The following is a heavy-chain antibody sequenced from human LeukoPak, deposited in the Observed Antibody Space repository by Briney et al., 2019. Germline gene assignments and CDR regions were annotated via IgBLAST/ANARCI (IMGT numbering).Heavy chain of an antibody. Sequence: SETLSLTCTVSGGSIKSPTSYWSWIRQPPGKGLEWIGNIYYIGTTSYNSSLSGRVTIAVDTSKSQFSLEMASVTPGDTALYYCARNTTSSPWFDPWGQGTLVIVSS. CDR2: IYYIGTT. J-gene: IGHJ5*02. CDR1: GGSIKSPTSY. V-gene: IGHV4-61*01. D-gene: IGHD6-6*01. CDR3: ARNTTSSPWFDP.